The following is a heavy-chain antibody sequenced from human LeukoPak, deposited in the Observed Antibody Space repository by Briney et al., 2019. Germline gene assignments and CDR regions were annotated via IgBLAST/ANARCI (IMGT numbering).Heavy chain of an antibody. CDR1: GGSISSSSYY. Sequence: PSETLSLTCTVSGGSISSSSYYWGWIRQPPGKGLEWIGSIYYSGSTYYNPSLKSRVTISVDTSKNQFSLKLSSVTAADTAGYYCARLVDSSGYYDGTFDYWGQGTLVTVSS. CDR2: IYYSGST. J-gene: IGHJ4*02. V-gene: IGHV4-39*01. D-gene: IGHD3-22*01. CDR3: ARLVDSSGYYDGTFDY.